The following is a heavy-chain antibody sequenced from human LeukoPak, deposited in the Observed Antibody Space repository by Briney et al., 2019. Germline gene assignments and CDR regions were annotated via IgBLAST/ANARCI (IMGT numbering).Heavy chain of an antibody. CDR3: ATHCSGTSCVWGMVL. CDR1: GGPFSEFV. Sequence: PSETLSLTCAVYGGPFSEFVWSWTRQAPGKGLEWIGEINRNGHTKYNPSLKSRVTLSVDTSKNQFSLKLNSVTAADTAAHYCATHCSGTSCVWGMVLWGPGTTVTVSS. J-gene: IGHJ6*02. V-gene: IGHV4-34*01. CDR2: INRNGHT. D-gene: IGHD2-2*01.